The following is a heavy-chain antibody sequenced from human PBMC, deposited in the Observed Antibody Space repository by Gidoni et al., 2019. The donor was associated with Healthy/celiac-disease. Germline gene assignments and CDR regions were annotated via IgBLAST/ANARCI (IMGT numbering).Heavy chain of an antibody. CDR1: GYTFTSYG. V-gene: IGHV1-18*01. CDR3: ARAPSGGDCDSDYSDCMDV. J-gene: IGHJ6*02. CDR2: ISACNGNT. Sequence: QVQLVQSGAEVKKPGASVKFSCKASGYTFTSYGIRWVRQAPGQGLEWMGWISACNGNTNYAQNPQGSITMTTDTTTSTDNMVLRSLRSEDTAVYDFARAPSGGDCDSDYSDCMDVWGQGTTVTVSS. D-gene: IGHD2-21*02.